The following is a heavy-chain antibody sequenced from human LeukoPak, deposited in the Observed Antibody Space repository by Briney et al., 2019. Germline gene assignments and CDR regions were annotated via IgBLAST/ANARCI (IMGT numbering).Heavy chain of an antibody. CDR3: ARFAYYYGSGSYSFDY. V-gene: IGHV1-2*02. CDR1: GYTFTGYY. Sequence: ASVKVSCKASGYTFTGYYMHWVRQAPGQGLEWMGWINPNSGGTNYAQKFQGRVTITRDTSASTAYMELSSLRSEDTAVYYCARFAYYYGSGSYSFDYWGQGTLVTVSS. J-gene: IGHJ4*02. CDR2: INPNSGGT. D-gene: IGHD3-10*01.